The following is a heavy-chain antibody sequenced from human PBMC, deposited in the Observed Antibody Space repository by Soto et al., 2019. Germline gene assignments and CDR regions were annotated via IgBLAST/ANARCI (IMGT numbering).Heavy chain of an antibody. D-gene: IGHD5-18*01. V-gene: IGHV1-2*02. CDR3: ARVKIQLWDYYYYGMDV. J-gene: IGHJ6*02. CDR2: INPNSGGT. Sequence: ASVKVSCKASGYTFTGYYMHWVLQAPGQGLEWMGWINPNSGGTNYAQKFQGRVTMTRDTSISTAYMELSRLRSDDTAVYYCARVKIQLWDYYYYGMDVWGQGTTVTVSS. CDR1: GYTFTGYY.